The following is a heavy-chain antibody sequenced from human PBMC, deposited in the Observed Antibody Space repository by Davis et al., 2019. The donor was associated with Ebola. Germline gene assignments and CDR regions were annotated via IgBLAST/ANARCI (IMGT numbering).Heavy chain of an antibody. D-gene: IGHD6-6*01. CDR2: INPNSGGT. J-gene: IGHJ5*02. CDR3: ARDSPDPLYSSSSYNWFDP. V-gene: IGHV1-2*02. Sequence: ASVKVSCKASGYTFTGYYMHWVRQAPGQGLEWMGWINPNSGGTNYAQKFQGRVTMTRDTSISTAYMELSRLRSDDTAVYYCARDSPDPLYSSSSYNWFDPWGQGTLVTVSS. CDR1: GYTFTGYY.